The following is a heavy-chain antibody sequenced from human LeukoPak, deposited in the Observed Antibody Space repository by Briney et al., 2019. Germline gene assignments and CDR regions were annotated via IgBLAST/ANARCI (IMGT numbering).Heavy chain of an antibody. J-gene: IGHJ6*03. D-gene: IGHD2-21*02. Sequence: ASVKVSCKASGYTFTSYYMHWVRQAPGQGLEWMGIINPSGGSTGYAQKFQGGVTMTRDMSTSTVYMELSSLRSEDTAVYYCARDSCGGDCYPSGGDYYMDVWGKGTTVTVSS. CDR2: INPSGGST. V-gene: IGHV1-46*01. CDR3: ARDSCGGDCYPSGGDYYMDV. CDR1: GYTFTSYY.